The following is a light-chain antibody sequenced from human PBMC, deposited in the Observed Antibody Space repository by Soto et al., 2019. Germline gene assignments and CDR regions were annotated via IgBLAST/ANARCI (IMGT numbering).Light chain of an antibody. CDR2: QVT. Sequence: QSALTQPPSASGSPGQSVAISCTGTSSDVGGYNYVSWYQQHPGKPPKLIIYQVTKRPSGVPDRFSGSKSANMASLTVSGLHAEDEADYYCTSYAGGNNPVLFGGGTKVTVL. CDR1: SSDVGGYNY. V-gene: IGLV2-8*01. J-gene: IGLJ2*01. CDR3: TSYAGGNNPVL.